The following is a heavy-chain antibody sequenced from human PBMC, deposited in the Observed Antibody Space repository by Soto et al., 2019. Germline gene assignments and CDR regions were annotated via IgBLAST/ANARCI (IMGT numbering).Heavy chain of an antibody. CDR1: GFTFRSSS. V-gene: IGHV3-21*01. Sequence: PGGSLRLSCAASGFTFRSSSMNWVRQAPGKGLEWVSSISGSSTYIYYADSVKGRFTVSRDNAKNSLYLQMNSLRAEDTAVYYCARELLWFGGLSHWGQGTLVTVSS. D-gene: IGHD3-10*01. CDR2: ISGSSTYI. CDR3: ARELLWFGGLSH. J-gene: IGHJ4*02.